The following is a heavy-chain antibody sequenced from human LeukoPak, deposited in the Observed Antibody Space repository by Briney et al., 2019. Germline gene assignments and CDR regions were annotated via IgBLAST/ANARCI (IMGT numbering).Heavy chain of an antibody. V-gene: IGHV4-34*01. Sequence: KPSETLSLTCAVYGGSFSGYYWSWIRQPPGKGLEWIGEINHSGSTNYNPSPKSRVTISVDTSKNQFSLKLSSVTAADTAVYYCARRKKSGCSSTSCLLNWFDPWGQGTLVTVSS. CDR2: INHSGST. CDR3: ARRKKSGCSSTSCLLNWFDP. CDR1: GGSFSGYY. J-gene: IGHJ5*02. D-gene: IGHD2-2*01.